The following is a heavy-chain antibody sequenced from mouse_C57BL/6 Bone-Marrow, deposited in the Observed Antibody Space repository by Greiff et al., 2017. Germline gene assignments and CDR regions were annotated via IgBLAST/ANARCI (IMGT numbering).Heavy chain of an antibody. D-gene: IGHD2-1*01. J-gene: IGHJ1*03. CDR3: AHGNYFYWYFAV. CDR2: IDPNSGGT. Sequence: VQLQQPGAELVKPGASVTLSCKASGYTFTSYWMHWVKQRPGRGLEWIGRIDPNSGGTKYNAKFKSKATLTVDKPSSTAYMQLISLTSEDSAVYYCAHGNYFYWYFAVWGTGTTVTVSS. CDR1: GYTFTSYW. V-gene: IGHV1-72*01.